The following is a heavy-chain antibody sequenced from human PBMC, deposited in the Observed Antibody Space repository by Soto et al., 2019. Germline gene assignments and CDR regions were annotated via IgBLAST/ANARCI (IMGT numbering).Heavy chain of an antibody. CDR2: IIPIFGTA. D-gene: IGHD3-3*01. CDR3: ARSRTCGVDYYYYGMDV. Sequence: QVQLVQSGAEVTKPGSSVKVSCKASVGTFSSYAISWVRQAPGQGLEWMGGIIPIFGTANYAQKFQGRVTITEDESTSTAYMELSSLRYEDTALYYWARSRTCGVDYYYYGMDVWGQGTTVTVSS. J-gene: IGHJ6*02. CDR1: VGTFSSYA. V-gene: IGHV1-69*01.